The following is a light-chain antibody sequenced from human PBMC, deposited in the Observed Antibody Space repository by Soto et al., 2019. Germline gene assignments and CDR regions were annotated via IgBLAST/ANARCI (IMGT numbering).Light chain of an antibody. V-gene: IGKV3-20*01. CDR1: QSVSSY. J-gene: IGKJ3*01. Sequence: ELVLTQSPGTLSLSPGERATLSCRASQSVSSYLAWYQQKPGQAPRLLIYDASNRATGIPDRFSGSGSGTDFTLTIGRLEPEDFAVYYCQQYGTSPFTFGPGTKVDIK. CDR2: DAS. CDR3: QQYGTSPFT.